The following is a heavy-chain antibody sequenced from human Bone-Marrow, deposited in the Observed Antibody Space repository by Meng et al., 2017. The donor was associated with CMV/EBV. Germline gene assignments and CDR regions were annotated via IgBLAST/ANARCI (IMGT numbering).Heavy chain of an antibody. D-gene: IGHD3-3*01. J-gene: IGHJ6*02. V-gene: IGHV3-43D*03. CDR3: AKDGQRFLEWSYGMDV. Sequence: GESLKISCAASGSTFDDYAMHWVRQAPGKGLEWVSLISWDGGSTYYADSVKGRFTISRDNSKNSLYLQMNSLRAEDTALYYCAKDGQRFLEWSYGMDVWGQGNTVTVSS. CDR2: ISWDGGST. CDR1: GSTFDDYA.